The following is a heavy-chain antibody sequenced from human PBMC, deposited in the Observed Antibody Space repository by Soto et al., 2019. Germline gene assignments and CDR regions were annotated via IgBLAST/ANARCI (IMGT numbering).Heavy chain of an antibody. CDR3: ERTLGGGGYEDYRMDV. J-gene: IGHJ6*02. V-gene: IGHV2-26*01. Sequence: QVTLKESGPVLVKPTETLTLTCTVSGFSLSNSIMGVSWIRQPPGKALEWLANIFSTDEKFYSTSLQSRLTIPKNTSKSQLVLTRTKRTPVDKPTYSCERTLGGGGYEDYRMDVWGQGTTVTVSS. CDR2: IFSTDEK. CDR1: GFSLSNSIMG. D-gene: IGHD5-12*01.